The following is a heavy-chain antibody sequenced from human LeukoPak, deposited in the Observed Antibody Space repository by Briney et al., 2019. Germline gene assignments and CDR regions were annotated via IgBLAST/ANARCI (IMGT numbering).Heavy chain of an antibody. CDR3: TREVERGGSYWGGDS. CDR1: GFNFEDYA. V-gene: IGHV3-49*04. J-gene: IGHJ4*02. D-gene: IGHD1-26*01. CDR2: ITSKAYGGTT. Sequence: GGSRRLSCAPSGFNFEDYAMNWVRQAPGRGLEWLGLITSKAYGGTTDLAASVKGRFSIPRDESKPIAYLQMNSLKIEDTGVYYCTREVERGGSYWGGDSWGQGTLVTVSS.